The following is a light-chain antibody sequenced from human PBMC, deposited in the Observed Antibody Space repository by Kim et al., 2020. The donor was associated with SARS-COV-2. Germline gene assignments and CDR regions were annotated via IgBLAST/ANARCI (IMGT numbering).Light chain of an antibody. CDR1: QDISNN. J-gene: IGKJ5*01. Sequence: SVGDRVTMTCRASQDISNNLNWYQQKPGKAPKLLIYGAYNLETGVPSRFSGRRSVTDYTFTISSLQPEDIATYYCQQYENLPITLGQGTRLEIK. CDR3: QQYENLPIT. CDR2: GAY. V-gene: IGKV1-33*01.